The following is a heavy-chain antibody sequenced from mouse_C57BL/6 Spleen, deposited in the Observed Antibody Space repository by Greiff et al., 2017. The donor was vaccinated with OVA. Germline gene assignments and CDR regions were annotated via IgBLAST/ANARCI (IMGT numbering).Heavy chain of an antibody. J-gene: IGHJ3*01. Sequence: EVKLVESGGGLVKPGGSLKLSCAASGFTFSDYGMHWVRQAPEQGLEWVAYISSGSSTLYYAETVKGRFTISRDNAKTTLFLQMTSLRSEDTAMYYCARKRGYDYDEDWFAYWGQGTLVTVSA. V-gene: IGHV5-17*01. D-gene: IGHD2-4*01. CDR2: ISSGSSTL. CDR1: GFTFSDYG. CDR3: ARKRGYDYDEDWFAY.